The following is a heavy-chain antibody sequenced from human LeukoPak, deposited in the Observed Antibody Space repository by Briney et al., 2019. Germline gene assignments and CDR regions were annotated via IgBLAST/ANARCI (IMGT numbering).Heavy chain of an antibody. CDR3: AKLPLRYFDWSRVYFDY. CDR1: GFTFSSYA. D-gene: IGHD3-9*01. CDR2: ISGSGGST. Sequence: PGGSLRLSCAASGFTFSSYAMSWVRQAPGKGLEWVSAISGSGGSTYYADSVKGRFTISRDNSKNTLYLQMNSLRAEDTAVYYCAKLPLRYFDWSRVYFDYWGQGTLVTVSS. V-gene: IGHV3-23*01. J-gene: IGHJ4*02.